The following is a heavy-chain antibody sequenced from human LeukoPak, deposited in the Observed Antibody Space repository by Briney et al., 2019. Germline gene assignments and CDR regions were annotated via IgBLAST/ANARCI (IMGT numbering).Heavy chain of an antibody. CDR3: AELGITMIGGV. D-gene: IGHD3-10*02. J-gene: IGHJ6*04. V-gene: IGHV3-11*04. Sequence: GGSLRLSCAASGFTFSDNYMSWIRQAPGKGLEWVSYISSSGNTTYNADSVKGRFSITRDSAKNSLYLQMNSLRAEDTAVYYCAELGITMIGGVWGKGTTVTISS. CDR2: ISSSGNTT. CDR1: GFTFSDNY.